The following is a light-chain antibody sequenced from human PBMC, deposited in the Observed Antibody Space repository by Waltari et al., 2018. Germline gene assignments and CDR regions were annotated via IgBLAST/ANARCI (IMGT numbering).Light chain of an antibody. Sequence: QSALTQPPSASGSPGQSVTIPCTGTSSDVGGYHYVSWYQQHPGKAPKLMIYEVSKRPSGVPDRFSGSKSGNTASLTVSGLQAEDEADYYCSSYAGSNSVVFGGGTKLTVL. V-gene: IGLV2-8*01. CDR2: EVS. J-gene: IGLJ2*01. CDR1: SSDVGGYHY. CDR3: SSYAGSNSVV.